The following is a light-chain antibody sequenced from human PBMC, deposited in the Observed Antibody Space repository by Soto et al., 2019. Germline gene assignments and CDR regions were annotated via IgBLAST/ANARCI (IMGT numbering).Light chain of an antibody. V-gene: IGLV2-14*03. Sequence: QSALTQPASVSGSPGQSITISCTGTSSDIGGYIYVSWYQHHPGKAPKLLIYDVSNRPSGVSNRFSGSKSGKTASLTISGLQVEDEADYFCSTYTSSRTRFGGGTKLTVL. CDR2: DVS. CDR1: SSDIGGYIY. CDR3: STYTSSRTR. J-gene: IGLJ2*01.